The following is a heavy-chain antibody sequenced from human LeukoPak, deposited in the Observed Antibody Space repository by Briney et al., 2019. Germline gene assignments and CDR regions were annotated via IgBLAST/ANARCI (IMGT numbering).Heavy chain of an antibody. Sequence: PSETLSLTCAVYGGSFSGYYWSWIRQPPGKGLEWIGEINHNGSTNYNPSLKSRVTISVDTSRNQFSLKLSSVTAADTAVYYCARGGSEYRFGESSPPAYWGQGTLVTVSS. CDR2: INHNGST. CDR3: ARGGSEYRFGESSPPAY. V-gene: IGHV4-34*01. CDR1: GGSFSGYY. J-gene: IGHJ4*02. D-gene: IGHD3-10*01.